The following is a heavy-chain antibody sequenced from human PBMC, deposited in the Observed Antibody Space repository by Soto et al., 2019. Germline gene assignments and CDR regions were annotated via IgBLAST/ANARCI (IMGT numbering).Heavy chain of an antibody. CDR1: GFTFCDYY. CDR3: ARDLGSGWYYDY. V-gene: IGHV3-11*01. CDR2: ISSSGSTI. J-gene: IGHJ4*02. Sequence: VQLVECGGGLVKPGASLRRSCAASGFTFCDYYMSWIRQAPGKGLEWVSYISSSGSTIYYADSVKGRFTISRDNAKNSLYLQMNSLRAEDTAVYYCARDLGSGWYYDYWGQGTLVTVSS. D-gene: IGHD6-19*01.